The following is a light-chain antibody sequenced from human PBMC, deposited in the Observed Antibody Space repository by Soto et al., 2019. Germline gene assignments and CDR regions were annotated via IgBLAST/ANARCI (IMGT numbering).Light chain of an antibody. J-gene: IGKJ1*01. CDR1: QSISSW. V-gene: IGKV1-5*01. CDR2: DAS. Sequence: DIQMTQSPSTLSASVGDRVTITCRARQSISSWLAWYQQKPGKAPKLLIYDASILESGVPSRFSGSGSGTEFTLTISCLQPDDFATYYCQQYNSYRTFGQGTKV. CDR3: QQYNSYRT.